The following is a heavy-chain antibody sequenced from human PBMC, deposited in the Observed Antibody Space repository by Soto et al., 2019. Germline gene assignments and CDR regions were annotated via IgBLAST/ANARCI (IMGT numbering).Heavy chain of an antibody. D-gene: IGHD3-16*01. CDR3: ASEAYEKKSNYYYYGMDV. CDR1: GFTFSSYG. J-gene: IGHJ6*02. Sequence: GGSLRLCCGASGFTFSSYGMHWVRQAPGKGLEWVAVIWYDGSNKYYADSVKGRFTISRDNSKNTLYLQMNSLRAEDTAVYYCASEAYEKKSNYYYYGMDVWGQGPTVTVS. CDR2: IWYDGSNK. V-gene: IGHV3-33*01.